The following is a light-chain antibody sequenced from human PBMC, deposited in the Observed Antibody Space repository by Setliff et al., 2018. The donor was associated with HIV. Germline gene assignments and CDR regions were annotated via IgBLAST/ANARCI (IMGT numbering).Light chain of an antibody. CDR1: SSDIGTYKL. V-gene: IGLV2-23*02. J-gene: IGLJ1*01. CDR3: CSYAGSNTFV. Sequence: QSALAQPASASGSPGQSISISCTGTSSDIGTYKLVSWYQQHPGKAPRLMIYEVTKRPSGVSNRFSGSKSGNTASLTISGLQSEDDADYYCCSYAGSNTFVFGTGTKVTVL. CDR2: EVT.